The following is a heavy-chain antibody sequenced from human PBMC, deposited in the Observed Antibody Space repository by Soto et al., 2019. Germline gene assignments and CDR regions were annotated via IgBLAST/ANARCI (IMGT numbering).Heavy chain of an antibody. CDR3: ASRTFYYYGLDV. Sequence: SETLSLTCTVSGGAITTAGYSWSWIRQPPGKALEWIGYVYHTGNAYPKPSLKSRVTISLDMSKNPFSLKMTSVTDADPSLYYRASRTFYYYGLDVWGQGTTVTVSS. CDR1: GGAITTAGYS. J-gene: IGHJ6*02. V-gene: IGHV4-30-2*01. CDR2: VYHTGNA.